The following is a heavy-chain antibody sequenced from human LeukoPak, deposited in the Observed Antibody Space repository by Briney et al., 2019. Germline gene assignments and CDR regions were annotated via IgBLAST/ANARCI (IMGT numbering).Heavy chain of an antibody. V-gene: IGHV4-59*01. CDR2: IYYSGST. Sequence: SETLSLTCTVSGGSISSYYWSWIRQPPGKGLEWIGYIYYSGSTNYNPSLKSRVTISVDTSKNQFSLKLSSVTAADTAVYYCARGNELTYWGQGTLVTVSS. CDR1: GGSISSYY. CDR3: ARGNELTY. D-gene: IGHD1-26*01. J-gene: IGHJ4*02.